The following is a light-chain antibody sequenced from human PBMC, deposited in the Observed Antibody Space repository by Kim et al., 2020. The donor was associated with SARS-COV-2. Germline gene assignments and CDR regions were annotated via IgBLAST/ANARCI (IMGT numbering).Light chain of an antibody. J-gene: IGKJ4*01. CDR2: GAS. CDR1: QSISNY. Sequence: DIPMTQSPSSLSASVGDRVTITCRASQSISNYLTWYQQKPGKAPNLLLYGASTLETGVPSRFSGSGSGTEFSLTISSLHREDVETYYCKQSYNNHLTFGGETKLEI. V-gene: IGKV1-39*01. CDR3: KQSYNNHLT.